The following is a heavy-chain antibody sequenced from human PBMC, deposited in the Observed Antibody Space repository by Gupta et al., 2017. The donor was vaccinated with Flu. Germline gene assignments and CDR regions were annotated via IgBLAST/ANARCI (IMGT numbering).Heavy chain of an antibody. CDR3: AGFIAAAGTPLWYYYGMDV. D-gene: IGHD6-13*01. J-gene: IGHJ6*02. CDR1: GGSISSGSYY. CDR2: IYTSGST. Sequence: QVQLQESGPGLVKPSQTLSLTCTVSGGSISSGSYYWSWIRQPAGKGLEWIGRIYTSGSTNYNPSLKSRVTISVDTSKNQFSLKLSSVTAADTAVYYCAGFIAAAGTPLWYYYGMDVWGQGTTVTVSS. V-gene: IGHV4-61*02.